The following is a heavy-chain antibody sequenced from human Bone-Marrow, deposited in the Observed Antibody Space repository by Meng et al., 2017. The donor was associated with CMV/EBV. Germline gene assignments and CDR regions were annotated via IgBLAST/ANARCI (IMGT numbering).Heavy chain of an antibody. CDR3: AHITTRPGWIAY. CDR2: IYWDDYK. J-gene: IGHJ4*02. V-gene: IGHV2-5*02. CDR1: RVLFSSSGVG. D-gene: IGHD1-1*01. Sequence: TNSKAFGPALVIPTQTLTLTCTFSRVLFSSSGVGMRWIRQPPGKALEWLALIYWDDYKRYSPSLKRRLTITKDTSKNQVVLTMTNMDPVDTATYYCAHITTRPGWIAYWGQGTLVTVSS.